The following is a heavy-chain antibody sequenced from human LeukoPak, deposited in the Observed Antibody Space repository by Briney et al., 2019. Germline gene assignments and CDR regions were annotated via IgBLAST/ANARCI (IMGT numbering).Heavy chain of an antibody. Sequence: SVRVSCKASRGTFSSYAISWVRQAPGQGLEWMGRIIPILGIANYAQKFQGRVTITADKSTSTAYMEMSSLRIEDTAVYYCARSALLWFGERGDYWGQGTLVTVSS. CDR3: ARSALLWFGERGDY. D-gene: IGHD3-10*01. CDR2: IIPILGIA. CDR1: RGTFSSYA. V-gene: IGHV1-69*04. J-gene: IGHJ4*02.